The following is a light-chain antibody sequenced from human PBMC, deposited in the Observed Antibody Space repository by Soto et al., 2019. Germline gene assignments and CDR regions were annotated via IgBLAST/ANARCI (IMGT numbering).Light chain of an antibody. CDR2: DAT. V-gene: IGKV1-5*01. CDR1: QNIGTW. J-gene: IGKJ1*01. CDR3: QQFNTYWT. Sequence: DIQMTQAPSTLSASVGDRVTITCRASQNIGTWLTWYQQKPGKAPNLLIFDATTLHSGVPSRFSGSGSGTEFTLTITGLQPDDFATYYCQQFNTYWTFGQGTKVDLK.